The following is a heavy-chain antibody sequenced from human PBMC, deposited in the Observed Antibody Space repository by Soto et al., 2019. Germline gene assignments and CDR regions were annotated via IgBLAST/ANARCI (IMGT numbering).Heavy chain of an antibody. CDR1: GYTFTGCY. CDR3: ARDRSLGANWFDP. D-gene: IGHD3-10*01. J-gene: IGHJ5*02. Sequence: SVKVSCTTSGYTFTGCYMHWVRQAPGQGLEWMGWINPNSGDTTYAQNFQGRATMTRDRSTSTAYMELSSLTSDDTAVYYCARDRSLGANWFDPWGQGSLVTVSS. V-gene: IGHV1-2*02. CDR2: INPNSGDT.